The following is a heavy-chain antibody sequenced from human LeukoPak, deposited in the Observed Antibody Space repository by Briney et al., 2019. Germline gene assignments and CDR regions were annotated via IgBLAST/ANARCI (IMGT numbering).Heavy chain of an antibody. Sequence: GASVKVSCKASGYTFTSYGISWVRQAPGQGLEWMGWISAYNGNTNYAQKLQGRVTMTTDTSTSTAYMELRSLRSDDTAVYYCARSMITFGGVIVMFDYWGQGTLVTVSS. CDR1: GYTFTSYG. V-gene: IGHV1-18*01. J-gene: IGHJ4*02. D-gene: IGHD3-16*02. CDR3: ARSMITFGGVIVMFDY. CDR2: ISAYNGNT.